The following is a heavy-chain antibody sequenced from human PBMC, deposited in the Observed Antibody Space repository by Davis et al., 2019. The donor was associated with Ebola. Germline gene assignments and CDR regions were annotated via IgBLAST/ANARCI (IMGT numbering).Heavy chain of an antibody. CDR1: GGTFSGFA. CDR2: ITTNTASP. Sequence: ASVKVSCKASGGTFSGFAITWLRQAPGQRFEWLGWITTNTASPTYARGLSERFVFSLDTSVNTAFLQINNLRTEDTAIYYCARGMGELALNWGQGTLVTVSS. CDR3: ARGMGELALN. D-gene: IGHD3-16*01. V-gene: IGHV7-4-1*02. J-gene: IGHJ4*02.